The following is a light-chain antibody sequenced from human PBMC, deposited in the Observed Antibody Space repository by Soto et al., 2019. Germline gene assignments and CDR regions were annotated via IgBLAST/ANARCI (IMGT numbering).Light chain of an antibody. CDR2: DVS. J-gene: IGLJ2*01. V-gene: IGLV2-11*01. CDR1: SSDVGTYNY. CDR3: CSYEDRHTPV. Sequence: QSALTQPPSVSGSPGQSVTISCTGTSSDVGTYNYVSWYQQHPGKAHKLMIYDVSKRPSGVPDRFSGSKSGNTASLTISGLQSEVESVYYWCSYEDRHTPVFGGGTKLTVL.